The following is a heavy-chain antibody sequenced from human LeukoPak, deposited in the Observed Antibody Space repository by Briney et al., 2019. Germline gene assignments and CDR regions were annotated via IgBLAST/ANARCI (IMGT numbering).Heavy chain of an antibody. CDR2: INSDGSST. V-gene: IGHV3-74*01. D-gene: IGHD1-26*01. J-gene: IGHJ4*02. CDR1: GFTFSSYW. CDR3: ARLAGGSYSDY. Sequence: GGSLRLSCAASGFTFSSYWMHWVRQAPGKGLVWVSRINSDGSSTSYADSVKGRFTISRDNAKNTLYLQMNSLRAEDMAVYYCARLAGGSYSDYWGQGTLVTVSS.